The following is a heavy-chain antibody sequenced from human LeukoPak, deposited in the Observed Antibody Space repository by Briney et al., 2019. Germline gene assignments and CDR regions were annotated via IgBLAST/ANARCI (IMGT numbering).Heavy chain of an antibody. CDR3: ARDTGPDGYNLRSSYFDY. Sequence: SVKVSCKASGGTFSSYAISWVRQAPGQGLEWMGRIIPIFGTANYAQKFQGRVTVTTDESTSTAYMELSSLRSEDTAVYYCARDTGPDGYNLRSSYFDYWGQGTLVTVSS. V-gene: IGHV1-69*05. D-gene: IGHD5-24*01. CDR2: IIPIFGTA. J-gene: IGHJ4*02. CDR1: GGTFSSYA.